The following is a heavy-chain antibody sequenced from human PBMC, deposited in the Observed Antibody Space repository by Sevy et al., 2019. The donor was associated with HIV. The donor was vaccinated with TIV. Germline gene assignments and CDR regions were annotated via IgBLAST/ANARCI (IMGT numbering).Heavy chain of an antibody. CDR3: ANDNRPATMSNSSYYYYYGMDV. D-gene: IGHD6-6*01. V-gene: IGHV3-9*01. Sequence: GGSLRLSCAASGFRFSDYAMHWVRQAPGKGLEWVSGISWNSVSLDYAGSVKGRFTITRDNAKNSLYLQMNRLRSEDTALYYCANDNRPATMSNSSYYYYYGMDVWGQGTTVTVSS. CDR1: GFRFSDYA. CDR2: ISWNSVSL. J-gene: IGHJ6*02.